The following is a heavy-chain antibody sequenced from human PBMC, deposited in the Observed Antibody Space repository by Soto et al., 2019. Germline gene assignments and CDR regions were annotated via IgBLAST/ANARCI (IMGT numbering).Heavy chain of an antibody. D-gene: IGHD1-26*01. Sequence: QVQLVQSGAEVKKSGASVKVSCKASGYTFSDYFIQWLRQAPGQGLEWVAWINTKTAATNYAKKFQDRVTVTSDTSFSTAYLELTRLRPDDTALYYCARIKWGLDYYSGMDVWGQGTAVTVSS. CDR2: INTKTAAT. V-gene: IGHV1-2*02. CDR1: GYTFSDYF. CDR3: ARIKWGLDYYSGMDV. J-gene: IGHJ6*02.